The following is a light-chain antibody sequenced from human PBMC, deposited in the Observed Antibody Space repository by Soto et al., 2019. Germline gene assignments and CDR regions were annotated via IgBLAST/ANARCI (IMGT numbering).Light chain of an antibody. J-gene: IGKJ1*01. Sequence: EIVLTQSPGTLSLSPGERATLSCRASQSVSSNYLAWYQQQKPGQAPRLLIYGASSRATGVPDRFSGSGSGTDFSLAISRLEPEDFAVYYCQQYGSSSWTFGQGTKVEIK. CDR2: GAS. CDR1: QSVSSNY. CDR3: QQYGSSSWT. V-gene: IGKV3-20*01.